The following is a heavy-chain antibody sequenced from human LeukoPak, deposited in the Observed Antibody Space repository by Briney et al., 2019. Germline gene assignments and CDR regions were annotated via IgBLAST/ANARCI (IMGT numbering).Heavy chain of an antibody. CDR3: ARELDPKAPIAPDTGAFPI. Sequence: ASVKVSCKASGYDFTRYAIQWVRQAPGQRLEWVGWIVPGDGDTSYSQKFQGRVLITRDTYAGTAYMELRSLISDDTAVYYCARELDPKAPIAPDTGAFPIWGQGTAVTVSS. CDR2: IVPGDGDT. V-gene: IGHV1-3*01. CDR1: GYDFTRYA. J-gene: IGHJ3*02. D-gene: IGHD2-8*02.